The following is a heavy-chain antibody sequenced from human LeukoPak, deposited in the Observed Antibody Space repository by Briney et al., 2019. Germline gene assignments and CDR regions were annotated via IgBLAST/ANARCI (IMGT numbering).Heavy chain of an antibody. CDR2: INPSGGST. D-gene: IGHD1-1*01. J-gene: IGHJ4*02. V-gene: IGHV1-46*01. CDR3: ARIRTTGGPEY. CDR1: GYSFTSYY. Sequence: ASVKVSCKASGYSFTSYYMHWVRQAPGPGLEWMRIINPSGGSTNYAQKFQGRVTMTRDTSTSTVYMELSSLKSEDTAVYYCARIRTTGGPEYWGQGTLVTVSS.